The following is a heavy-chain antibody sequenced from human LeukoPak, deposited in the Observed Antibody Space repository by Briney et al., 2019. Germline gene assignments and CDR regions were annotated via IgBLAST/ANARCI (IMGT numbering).Heavy chain of an antibody. CDR1: GFTFDDYA. J-gene: IGHJ4*02. D-gene: IGHD6-13*01. V-gene: IGHV3-9*01. Sequence: GGSLRLSCAASGFTFDDYAMHWVRQAPGKGLEWVSGISWNSGSIGYADSVKGRFTISRDNAKNSLYLQMNSLRAEDTALDYCAKGIAAAGTWDDYWGQGTLVTVSS. CDR2: ISWNSGSI. CDR3: AKGIAAAGTWDDY.